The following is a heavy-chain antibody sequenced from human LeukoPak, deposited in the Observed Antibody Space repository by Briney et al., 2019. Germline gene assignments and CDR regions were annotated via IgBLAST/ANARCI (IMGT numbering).Heavy chain of an antibody. CDR1: GYSISSGYY. V-gene: IGHV4-38-2*02. J-gene: IGHJ4*02. CDR2: IYHSGST. D-gene: IGHD4-17*01. CDR3: ARLPLPGYGDYKKYYFDY. Sequence: PSETLSLTCTVSGYSISSGYYWGWIRPPPGKGLEWIGSIYHSGSTYYNPSLKSRVTISVDTSKNQFSLKLSSVTAADTAVYYCARLPLPGYGDYKKYYFDYWGQGALVTVSS.